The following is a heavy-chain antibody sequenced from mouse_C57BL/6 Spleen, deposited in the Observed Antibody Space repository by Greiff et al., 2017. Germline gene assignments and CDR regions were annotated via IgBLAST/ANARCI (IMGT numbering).Heavy chain of an antibody. V-gene: IGHV1-74*01. D-gene: IGHD1-1*01. J-gene: IGHJ4*01. Sequence: QVQLQQPGAELVKPGASVKVSCKASGYTFTSYWMHWVKQRPGQGLEWIGRIHPSDSDTNYNQKFKGKATLTVDKSSSTAYMQLSSLTSEDSAVYYCAIGATVVGYAMDYWGQGTSVTVSS. CDR2: IHPSDSDT. CDR1: GYTFTSYW. CDR3: AIGATVVGYAMDY.